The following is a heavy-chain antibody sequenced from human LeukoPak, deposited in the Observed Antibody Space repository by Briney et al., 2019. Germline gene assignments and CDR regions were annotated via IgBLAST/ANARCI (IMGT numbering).Heavy chain of an antibody. Sequence: GRSLRLSCAPSGFTLSSYGMHWVRQAPGKGLEWVAVISYDGSNKYYADSVKGRFTISRDNSKNTLYLQMNSLRAEDTAVYYCSNRRRGYSYGLDYWGQGTLVTVSP. D-gene: IGHD5-18*01. V-gene: IGHV3-30*18. J-gene: IGHJ4*02. CDR2: ISYDGSNK. CDR3: SNRRRGYSYGLDY. CDR1: GFTLSSYG.